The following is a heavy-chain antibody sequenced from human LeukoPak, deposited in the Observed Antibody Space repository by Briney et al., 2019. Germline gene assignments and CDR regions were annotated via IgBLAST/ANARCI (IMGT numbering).Heavy chain of an antibody. D-gene: IGHD3-10*01. CDR1: GYTFTSYD. CDR3: ARALAPYNLLWFGTSPYYFDY. V-gene: IGHV1-8*01. J-gene: IGHJ4*02. Sequence: GASVKVSCKSSGYTFTSYDINWVRQATGQGLEWMGWMNPNSGNTGYAQKFQGRVTMTRNTYISTAYMELSSLRSEDTAVYYCARALAPYNLLWFGTSPYYFDYWGQRTLVTVSS. CDR2: MNPNSGNT.